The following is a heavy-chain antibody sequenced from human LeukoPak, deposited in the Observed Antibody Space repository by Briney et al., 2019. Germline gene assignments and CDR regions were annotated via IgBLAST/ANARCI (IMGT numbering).Heavy chain of an antibody. Sequence: GESLKISCKGSGYSFTSYWIGWVRQIPGKGLELMGIIYPGDYDTRYSPSFQGQVTISADKSISTAYLQWSSLKASDTAMYYCARRSDSSSWHFDYWGQGTLVTVSS. CDR1: GYSFTSYW. CDR3: ARRSDSSSWHFDY. CDR2: IYPGDYDT. J-gene: IGHJ4*02. D-gene: IGHD6-13*01. V-gene: IGHV5-51*01.